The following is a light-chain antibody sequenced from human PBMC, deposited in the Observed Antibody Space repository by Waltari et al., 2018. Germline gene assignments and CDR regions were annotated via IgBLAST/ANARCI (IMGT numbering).Light chain of an antibody. V-gene: IGLV1-44*01. Sequence: QSVLTQAPSASGTPGQRVSISCSGSSSNIGGNFVNWYQHLPGTAPKLLIHSNDERPSGVPDRCSGSKSGTSASLAISGLQSEDEADYYCTAWDDSLNGIVFGSGTKVTVL. CDR2: SND. J-gene: IGLJ6*01. CDR1: SSNIGGNF. CDR3: TAWDDSLNGIV.